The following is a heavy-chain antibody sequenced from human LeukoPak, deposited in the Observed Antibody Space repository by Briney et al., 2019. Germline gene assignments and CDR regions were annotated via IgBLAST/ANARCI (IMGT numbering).Heavy chain of an antibody. CDR3: ARETSMVRGRSYGMDV. V-gene: IGHV1-3*01. CDR2: INAGNGNT. CDR1: GYTFTSYA. J-gene: IGHJ6*04. D-gene: IGHD3-10*01. Sequence: ASVKVSCKASGYTFTSYAMHWVRQAPGQRLEWMGWINAGNGNTKYSQKFQGGVTITRDTSASTAYMELSSLRSEDTAVYYCARETSMVRGRSYGMDVWGKGTTVTASS.